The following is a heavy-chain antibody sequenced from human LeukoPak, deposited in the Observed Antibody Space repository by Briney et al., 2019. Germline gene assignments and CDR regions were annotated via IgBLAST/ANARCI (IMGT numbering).Heavy chain of an antibody. CDR3: ARAYLYCGGDCYHFDY. D-gene: IGHD2-21*02. V-gene: IGHV3-33*01. Sequence: GGSLRLSCAASGFTFSSYGMHWVRQAPGKGLEWVAVIWYDGSNKYYAGSVKGRFTISRDNSKNTLYLQMNSLRAEDTAVYYCARAYLYCGGDCYHFDYWGQGTLVTVSS. J-gene: IGHJ4*02. CDR1: GFTFSSYG. CDR2: IWYDGSNK.